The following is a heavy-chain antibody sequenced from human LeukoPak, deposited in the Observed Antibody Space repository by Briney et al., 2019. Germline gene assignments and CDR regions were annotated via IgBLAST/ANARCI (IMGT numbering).Heavy chain of an antibody. Sequence: GGSLRLSCAASGFTFSDYYMNWIRQAPGKGLEWVSYISSSSSYTNYADSVKGRFAISRDNAKNSLYLQMNSLRVGDTAVYYCAKSFGYSRSWFDNWGQGTLVTVSS. V-gene: IGHV3-11*03. D-gene: IGHD6-13*01. J-gene: IGHJ4*02. CDR2: ISSSSSYT. CDR3: AKSFGYSRSWFDN. CDR1: GFTFSDYY.